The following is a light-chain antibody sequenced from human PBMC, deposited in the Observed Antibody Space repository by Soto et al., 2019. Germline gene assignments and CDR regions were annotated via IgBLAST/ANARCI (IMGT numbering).Light chain of an antibody. CDR1: QSISSW. CDR2: DAS. J-gene: IGKJ1*01. CDR3: QQYNSYPWT. V-gene: IGKV1-5*01. Sequence: DIQMTQSPSTLPASVGDRVTITCRASQSISSWLAWYQQKPGKAPKLLIYDASSLESGVPSKFSGSRSGTEFLLTVSCLQPNDFATCYCQQYNSYPWTFGQGTKVEIK.